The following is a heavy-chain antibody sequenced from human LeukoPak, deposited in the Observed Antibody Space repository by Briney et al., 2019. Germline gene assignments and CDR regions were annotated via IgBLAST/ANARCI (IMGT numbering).Heavy chain of an antibody. J-gene: IGHJ4*02. CDR2: ISSSSSYI. CDR3: ARDMDSGSPYDY. CDR1: GFTFSSYS. V-gene: IGHV3-21*01. D-gene: IGHD1-14*01. Sequence: GGSLRLSCAASGFTFSSYSMNWVRQAPGKGLEWVSSISSSSSYIYYADSVKGRFTISRVNAKNSLYLQMNSLRAEDTAVYYCARDMDSGSPYDYWGQGTLVTVSS.